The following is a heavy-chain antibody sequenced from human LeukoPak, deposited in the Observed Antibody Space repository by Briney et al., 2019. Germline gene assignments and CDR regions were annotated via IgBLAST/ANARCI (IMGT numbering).Heavy chain of an antibody. CDR1: GFTVSSNY. CDR2: IYSGGST. J-gene: IGHJ4*02. V-gene: IGHV3-53*01. CDR3: ASLKTYYDFWSGYITYFDY. Sequence: GGSLRLSCAASGFTVSSNYMSWVRQAPGKGLEWVSVIYSGGSTYYADSVKGRFTISRDNSKNTLYLQMNSLRAEDTAVYYCASLKTYYDFWSGYITYFDYWGQGTLVTVSS. D-gene: IGHD3-3*01.